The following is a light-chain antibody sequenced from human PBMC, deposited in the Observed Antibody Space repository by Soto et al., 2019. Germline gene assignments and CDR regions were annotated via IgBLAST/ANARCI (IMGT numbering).Light chain of an antibody. V-gene: IGKV1-33*01. CDR1: QDIDNY. CDR2: DAS. CDR3: QHYDRLPPYT. J-gene: IGKJ2*01. Sequence: DIQMTQSPSSLSVSVGDTVTITCQASQDIDNYLNWYQHKPGQAPKLLIYDASYLETGVTSRFSGRGSGTHFTFTIRSLRPEDTATEFCQHYDRLPPYTFCQGTKLE.